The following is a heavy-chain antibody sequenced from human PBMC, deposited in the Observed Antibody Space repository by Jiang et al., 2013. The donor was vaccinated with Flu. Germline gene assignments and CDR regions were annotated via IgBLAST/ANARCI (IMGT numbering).Heavy chain of an antibody. V-gene: IGHV3-73*01. Sequence: GLVQPGGSLKLSCAASGFTFSGSAMHWVRQASGKGLEWVGRIRSKANSYATAYAASVKGRFTISRDDSKNTAYLQMNSLKTEDTAVYYRTSGSYLTSDYWGQGTLVTVSS. CDR2: IRSKANSYAT. D-gene: IGHD1-26*01. CDR1: GFTFSGSA. J-gene: IGHJ4*02. CDR3: TSGSYLTSDY.